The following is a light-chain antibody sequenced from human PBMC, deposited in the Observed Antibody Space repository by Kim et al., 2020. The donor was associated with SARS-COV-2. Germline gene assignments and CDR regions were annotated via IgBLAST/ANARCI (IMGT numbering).Light chain of an antibody. Sequence: ASVGDRVIMTGRASQSISSYLAWYQQKPGKAPELLIYKTSMLESGVSARFSGSGSGTEFTLTISSLQPDDFAIFYCQQYKTSPWTFGQGTKVDIK. CDR3: QQYKTSPWT. CDR2: KTS. V-gene: IGKV1-5*03. J-gene: IGKJ1*01. CDR1: QSISSY.